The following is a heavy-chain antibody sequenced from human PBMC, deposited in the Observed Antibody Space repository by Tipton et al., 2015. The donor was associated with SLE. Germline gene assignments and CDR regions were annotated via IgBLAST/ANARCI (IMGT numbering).Heavy chain of an antibody. V-gene: IGHV3-21*01. J-gene: IGHJ5*02. CDR2: ISSSSSYI. CDR3: ARDAWGLDP. D-gene: IGHD1-26*01. Sequence: SLRLSCAASGFTFSNYGMNWVRQAPGEGLEWVSSISSSSSYIHCADSVKGRFTISRDNAKDSLYLQMNSLRAEDTAVYYCARDAWGLDPWGQGTLVTVSS. CDR1: GFTFSNYG.